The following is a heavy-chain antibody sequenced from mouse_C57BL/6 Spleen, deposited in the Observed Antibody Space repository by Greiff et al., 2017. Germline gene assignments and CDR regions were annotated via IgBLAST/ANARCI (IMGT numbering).Heavy chain of an antibody. CDR1: GFTFSSYA. V-gene: IGHV5-4*01. Sequence: EVQLVESGGGLVKPGGSLKLSCAAAGFTFSSYAMSWVRQTPEKRLEWVATISGGGSYTYYPDNVKGRFTISSDNAKKKLYLQMSHLKSEDTAMYYCTRSYYSNYGAMDYWGQGPSVTVSS. D-gene: IGHD2-5*01. CDR2: ISGGGSYT. J-gene: IGHJ4*01. CDR3: TRSYYSNYGAMDY.